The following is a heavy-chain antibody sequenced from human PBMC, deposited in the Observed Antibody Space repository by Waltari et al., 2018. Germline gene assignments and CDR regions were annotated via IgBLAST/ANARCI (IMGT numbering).Heavy chain of an antibody. V-gene: IGHV1-69*13. CDR3: ARGMGGWYMGNYYYGMDV. J-gene: IGHJ6*02. Sequence: QVQLVQSGAEVKKPGSSVKVSCKASGGTFSSYAISWVRQAPGQGLEWMGGIIPIFGTANDAQKFQGRVTITADESTSTAYMELSSLRSEDTAVYYCARGMGGWYMGNYYYGMDVWGQGTTVTVSS. D-gene: IGHD6-19*01. CDR2: IIPIFGTA. CDR1: GGTFSSYA.